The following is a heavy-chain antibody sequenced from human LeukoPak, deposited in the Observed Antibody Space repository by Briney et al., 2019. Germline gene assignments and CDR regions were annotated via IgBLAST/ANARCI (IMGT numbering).Heavy chain of an antibody. CDR3: ARETSLAGFASGLGFNY. D-gene: IGHD6-19*01. Sequence: SETLSLTCTVSGGSISSGSYYWTWIRQPAGKGLEWIGRIYSSGSTDYNPSLKSRVTMSIDTSKNHFSLKLTSVTAADTATYYCARETSLAGFASGLGFNYWGQGILVTVSS. CDR2: IYSSGST. CDR1: GGSISSGSYY. J-gene: IGHJ4*02. V-gene: IGHV4-61*10.